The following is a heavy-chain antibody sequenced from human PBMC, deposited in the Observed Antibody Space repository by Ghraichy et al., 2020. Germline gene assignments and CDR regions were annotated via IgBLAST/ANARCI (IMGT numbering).Heavy chain of an antibody. CDR3: ARTPYYDFWSGYYKGTWPDY. V-gene: IGHV4-34*01. J-gene: IGHJ4*02. Sequence: SETLSLTCAVYGGSFSGYYWNWIRQPPGKGLEWIGEINHSGSTNYNPSLKSRVTISVDTSKNQFSLKLSSVTAADTAVYYCARTPYYDFWSGYYKGTWPDYWGQGTLVTVSS. D-gene: IGHD3-3*01. CDR1: GGSFSGYY. CDR2: INHSGST.